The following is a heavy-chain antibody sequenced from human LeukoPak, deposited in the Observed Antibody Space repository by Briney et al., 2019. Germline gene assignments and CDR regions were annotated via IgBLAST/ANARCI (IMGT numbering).Heavy chain of an antibody. J-gene: IGHJ4*02. CDR3: ARDRAYGDYLDY. CDR1: GFTFSSYW. Sequence: GGSLRLSCAASGFTFSSYWMHWVRQAPGKGLVWVSRINSDGSSTSYADSVKGRFTLSRDNAKNTLYLQMNSLRAEDTAVYYCARDRAYGDYLDYWGQGTLVTVSS. D-gene: IGHD4-17*01. CDR2: INSDGSST. V-gene: IGHV3-74*01.